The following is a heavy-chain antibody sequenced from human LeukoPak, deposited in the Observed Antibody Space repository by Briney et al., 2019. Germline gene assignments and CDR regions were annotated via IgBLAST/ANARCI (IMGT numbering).Heavy chain of an antibody. D-gene: IGHD2-21*02. Sequence: GGSLRLSCAASGFTVSSNYMTWVRQAPGKGLEWVSVIYSGGSTYYADSVKGRFTISRDNSKNTLYLQMNSLRSEDTAVYYCASSNCGGDCYSGYWGQGTLVTVSS. J-gene: IGHJ4*02. CDR2: IYSGGST. CDR3: ASSNCGGDCYSGY. CDR1: GFTVSSNY. V-gene: IGHV3-53*05.